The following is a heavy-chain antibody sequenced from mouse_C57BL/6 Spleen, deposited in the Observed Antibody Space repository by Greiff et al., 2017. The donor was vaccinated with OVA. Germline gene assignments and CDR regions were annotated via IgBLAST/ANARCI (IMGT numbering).Heavy chain of an antibody. Sequence: VQLQQSGAELVRPGASVKLSCTASGFNIKDYYMHWVKQRPEQGLEWIGRIDPEDGDTEYAPKFQGKATVTADTSSNTAYLQLSSLTSEDTAVYYCTTRRNYYGSTFDYWGQCTTLTVSS. V-gene: IGHV14-1*01. CDR2: IDPEDGDT. J-gene: IGHJ2*01. CDR3: TTRRNYYGSTFDY. CDR1: GFNIKDYY. D-gene: IGHD1-1*01.